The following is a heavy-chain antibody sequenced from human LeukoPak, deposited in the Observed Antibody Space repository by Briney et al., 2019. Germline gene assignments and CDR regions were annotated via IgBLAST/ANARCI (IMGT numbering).Heavy chain of an antibody. D-gene: IGHD3-22*01. Sequence: GASVKVSCKASGYTFTDYYMHWVRQAPGQGLEWMGWINPNSGGTNYAQKFQGRVTMTRDTSISTAYMELSRLRSDDTAVFYCARALYYYDSSGYNPGAYYFDYWGKGTLVTVSS. V-gene: IGHV1-2*02. CDR1: GYTFTDYY. CDR2: INPNSGGT. J-gene: IGHJ4*02. CDR3: ARALYYYDSSGYNPGAYYFDY.